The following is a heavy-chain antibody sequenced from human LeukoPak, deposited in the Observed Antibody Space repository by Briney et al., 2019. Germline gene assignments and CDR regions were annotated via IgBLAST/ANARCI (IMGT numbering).Heavy chain of an antibody. CDR2: MSSSSLYT. Sequence: PGGSLRLSCEGSGFTFSDYYMSWIRQAPGKGLEWVSYMSSSSLYTNYADSVKGRFTISRDNAKNSLYLQMNSLRAEDTAVYCCARDSVGGPHYFDYWGQGTLVTVSS. V-gene: IGHV3-11*06. CDR1: GFTFSDYY. CDR3: ARDSVGGPHYFDY. J-gene: IGHJ4*02. D-gene: IGHD2-15*01.